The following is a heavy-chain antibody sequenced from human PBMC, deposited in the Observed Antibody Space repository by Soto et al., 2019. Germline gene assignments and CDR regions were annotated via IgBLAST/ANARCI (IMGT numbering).Heavy chain of an antibody. CDR1: GFSFSSSA. J-gene: IGHJ4*02. Sequence: GGSLRLSCEASGFSFSSSAMNWVRQAPGKGLEWISVISGSGGATYFADSVKGRFTISRDNSKNTLYLQMNSLRAEDTAVYYCAKATLRVVHPLVFDHWGQGSLVTVSS. V-gene: IGHV3-23*01. D-gene: IGHD3-3*01. CDR3: AKATLRVVHPLVFDH. CDR2: ISGSGGAT.